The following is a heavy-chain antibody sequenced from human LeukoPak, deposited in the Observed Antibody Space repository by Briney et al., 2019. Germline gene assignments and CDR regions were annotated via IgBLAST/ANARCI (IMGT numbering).Heavy chain of an antibody. D-gene: IGHD3-16*01. CDR2: ISYDGSNK. CDR3: ARDALERGYFDY. V-gene: IGHV3-30-3*01. Sequence: GGALRLSFAASGFAFSSYAMHWVRRAPGKGVGGGAVISYDGSNKYYTDSVKGGFTISRDNSKNTLYLQMNSLRAEDTAVYYCARDALERGYFDYWGQGTLVTVSS. J-gene: IGHJ4*02. CDR1: GFAFSSYA.